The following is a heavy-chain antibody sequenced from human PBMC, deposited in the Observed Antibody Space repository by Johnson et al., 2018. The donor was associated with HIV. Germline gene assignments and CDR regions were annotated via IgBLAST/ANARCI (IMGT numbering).Heavy chain of an antibody. J-gene: IGHJ3*02. Sequence: VQLVESGGGLVQPGRSLRLSCAASGFTFDDYAMHWVRQAPGKGLEWVSGISWNSGSIGYADSVKGRFTISRDNAKNSLYLQMNSLRAEDTAVYYCAKRGARYCSGGSCFDALDIWGQGTMVTVSS. CDR3: AKRGARYCSGGSCFDALDI. CDR2: ISWNSGSI. CDR1: GFTFDDYA. D-gene: IGHD2-15*01. V-gene: IGHV3-9*01.